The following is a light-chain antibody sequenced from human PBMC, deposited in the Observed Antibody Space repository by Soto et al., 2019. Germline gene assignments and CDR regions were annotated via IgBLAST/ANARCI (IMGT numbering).Light chain of an antibody. J-gene: IGLJ3*02. CDR2: SDN. Sequence: QAVVTQPPSASGTPGQRVTISCSGGTSNIGSNTVNWYQQLPGTAPKFLMFSDNRRPSGVPDRFSGSKSGATASLAISGLRSDDEADYFCVVWDDSLSAWVFGGGTKLTVL. V-gene: IGLV1-44*01. CDR3: VVWDDSLSAWV. CDR1: TSNIGSNT.